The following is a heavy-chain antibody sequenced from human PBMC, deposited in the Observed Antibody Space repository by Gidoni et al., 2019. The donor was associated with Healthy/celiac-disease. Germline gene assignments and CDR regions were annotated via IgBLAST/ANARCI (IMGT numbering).Heavy chain of an antibody. J-gene: IGHJ3*02. V-gene: IGHV3-9*01. Sequence: EVQLVESGGGLVQPGRYLRLSCAASGFTFDDYAMHWVRQAPGKGLEWVSGISWNSGSIGYADSVKGRFTISRDNAKNSLYLQMNSLRAEDTALYYCAIWDGGVATIPIWGQGTMVTVSS. CDR1: GFTFDDYA. CDR3: AIWDGGVATIPI. CDR2: ISWNSGSI. D-gene: IGHD5-12*01.